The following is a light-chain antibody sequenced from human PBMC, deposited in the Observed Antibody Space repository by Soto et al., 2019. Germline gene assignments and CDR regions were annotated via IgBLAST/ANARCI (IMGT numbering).Light chain of an antibody. J-gene: IGKJ1*01. CDR3: QQCGSTPQT. Sequence: EIVLTQSPGTLSLSPGERATLSCRASQSVSSSYLAWYQQKPGQAPRLLIYGASSRATGIPDRFSGSVSGTDFTLTISRMEPEDLAVYYCQQCGSTPQTFGQGTTVEI. CDR1: QSVSSSY. CDR2: GAS. V-gene: IGKV3-20*01.